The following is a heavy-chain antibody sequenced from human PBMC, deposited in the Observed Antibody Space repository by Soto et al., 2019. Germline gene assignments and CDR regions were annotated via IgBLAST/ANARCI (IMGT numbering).Heavy chain of an antibody. CDR1: GGTFSSYA. V-gene: IGHV1-69*06. J-gene: IGHJ5*02. D-gene: IGHD2-2*01. Sequence: SVKVSCKASGGTFSSYAISWVRQAPGQGLEWMGGIIPIFGTANYAQKFQGRVTITADKSTSTAYMELSSLRSEDTAVYYCASSPAIQPRGNWFDPWGQGTLVTVSS. CDR3: ASSPAIQPRGNWFDP. CDR2: IIPIFGTA.